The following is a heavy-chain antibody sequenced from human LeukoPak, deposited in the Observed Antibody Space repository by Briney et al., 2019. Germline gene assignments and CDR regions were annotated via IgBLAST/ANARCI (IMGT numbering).Heavy chain of an antibody. CDR3: ARDGDLLWFGELSSSNWFGP. D-gene: IGHD3-10*01. V-gene: IGHV1-3*01. CDR2: INAGNGNT. Sequence: ASVKVSCKASGYTFTSYAMHWVRQAPGQKLEWMGWINAGNGNTKYSQKFQGRVTITRDTSASTAYMELSSLRSEDTAVYYCARDGDLLWFGELSSSNWFGPWGQGTLVTVSS. J-gene: IGHJ5*02. CDR1: GYTFTSYA.